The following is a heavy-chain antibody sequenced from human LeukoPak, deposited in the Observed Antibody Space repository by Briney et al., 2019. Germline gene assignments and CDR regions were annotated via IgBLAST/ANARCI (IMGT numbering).Heavy chain of an antibody. CDR3: AKRSPSGIVFFDY. J-gene: IGHJ4*02. V-gene: IGHV3-11*03. D-gene: IGHD1-14*01. CDR2: ISSSGSHT. CDR1: GFSFSDYY. Sequence: GGSLRLSCVASGFSFSDYYMSWIRQAPGRGLEWVSYISSSGSHTNYADSVTGRFTISRNNAKKSLHLQMNSLRAEDTAVYYCAKRSPSGIVFFDYWGQGTLVTVSS.